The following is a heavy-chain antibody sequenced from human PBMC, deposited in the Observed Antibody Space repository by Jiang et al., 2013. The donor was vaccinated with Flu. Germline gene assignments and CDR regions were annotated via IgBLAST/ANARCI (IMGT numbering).Heavy chain of an antibody. CDR1: GYTFTDSA. CDR3: AKSLITPMDYYNYGMDV. D-gene: IGHD1-20*01. J-gene: IGHJ6*02. Sequence: ASGYTFTDSAIHWVRQAPGQGLDWMGWISAGGGHTKYAQQFQGRVTISRDASATTAYMELSSLRSEDTAVYFCAKSLITPMDYYNYGMDVWGQGTTVTVSS. CDR2: ISAGGGHT. V-gene: IGHV1-3*01.